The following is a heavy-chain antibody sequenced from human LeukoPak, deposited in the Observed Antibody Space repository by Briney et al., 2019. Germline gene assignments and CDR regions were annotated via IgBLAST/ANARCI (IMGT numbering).Heavy chain of an antibody. CDR3: TTWGI. J-gene: IGHJ3*02. V-gene: IGHV3-15*01. Sequence: GGSLRLSCAASGFTFSNAWMSWVRQAPGKGLEWVGRIKRESDGGTAEYPAPVKGRFTISRDDSKNTLYLQMTSPRTEDTAVYYCTTWGIWGQGTMVTVSS. CDR1: GFTFSNAW. CDR2: IKRESDGGTA. D-gene: IGHD7-27*01.